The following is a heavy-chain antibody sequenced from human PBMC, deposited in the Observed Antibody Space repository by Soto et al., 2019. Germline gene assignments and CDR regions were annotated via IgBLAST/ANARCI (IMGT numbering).Heavy chain of an antibody. D-gene: IGHD2-15*01. CDR2: IIPIFGTA. CDR1: GGTFSSYA. Sequence: QVQLVQSGAEVKKPGSSVKVSCKASGGTFSSYAISWVRQAPGQGLEWMGGIIPIFGTANYAQKFQGRVTITANESTSTAYMELSSLRSEDTAVYYCARRGGSCHIWCNWFDPWGQGTLVTVSS. J-gene: IGHJ5*02. CDR3: ARRGGSCHIWCNWFDP. V-gene: IGHV1-69*01.